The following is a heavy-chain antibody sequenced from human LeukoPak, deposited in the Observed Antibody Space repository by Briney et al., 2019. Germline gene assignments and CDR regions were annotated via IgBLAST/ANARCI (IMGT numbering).Heavy chain of an antibody. CDR2: ISSSSSTI. V-gene: IGHV3-48*04. J-gene: IGHJ4*02. CDR1: GFTFSSYI. D-gene: IGHD2-2*01. CDR3: ASTGRYCTSTSCSNYFHY. Sequence: GGSLRLSCAASGFTFSSYIMNWVRQAPGKGLEWVSYISSSSSTIYYADSVKGTFTPSRDNEKNSLYLQTNSLRAKDTAVYYCASTGRYCTSTSCSNYFHYWGQGTLVTVSS.